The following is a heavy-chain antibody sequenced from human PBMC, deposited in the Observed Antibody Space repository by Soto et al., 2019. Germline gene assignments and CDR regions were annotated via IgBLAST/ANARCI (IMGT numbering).Heavy chain of an antibody. V-gene: IGHV3-30-3*01. Sequence: GALRLSCAASGFTVSSYAMHWVRQAPGKGLEWVAVISYDGSNKYYADSVKGRFTISRDNSKNTLYLQMNSLRAEDTAVYYCATPSYDSSWQLDYWGQGTLLTVSS. CDR3: ATPSYDSSWQLDY. D-gene: IGHD3-22*01. J-gene: IGHJ4*02. CDR1: GFTVSSYA. CDR2: ISYDGSNK.